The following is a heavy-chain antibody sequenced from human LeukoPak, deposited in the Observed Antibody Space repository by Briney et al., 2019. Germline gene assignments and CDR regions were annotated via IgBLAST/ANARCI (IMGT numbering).Heavy chain of an antibody. D-gene: IGHD3-16*01. V-gene: IGHV7-4-1*02. Sequence: ASVKVSCKASGYTFTSYDINCVRQAPGQGLEWMVCININTVNPNYTQGFTGPVVFSLDTSVSTAYLQISSIKAEDTAVYYCAREARLAGSGSKYYYYMAVWGKGTTVTVSS. CDR2: ININTVNP. CDR3: AREARLAGSGSKYYYYMAV. J-gene: IGHJ6*03. CDR1: GYTFTSYD.